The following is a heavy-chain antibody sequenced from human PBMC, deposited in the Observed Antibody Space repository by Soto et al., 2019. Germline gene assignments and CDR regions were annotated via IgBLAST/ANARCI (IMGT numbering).Heavy chain of an antibody. CDR2: IWYDGSNK. CDR3: ARDEGGEAIDYYYGMDV. D-gene: IGHD2-21*01. CDR1: GFTFSSYG. J-gene: IGHJ6*02. V-gene: IGHV3-33*01. Sequence: GGSLRLSCAASGFTFSSYGMHWVRQAPGKGLEWVAVIWYDGSNKYYADSVKGRFTISRDNSKNTLYLQMNSLRAEDTAVYYCARDEGGEAIDYYYGMDVWGQGTTVTVSS.